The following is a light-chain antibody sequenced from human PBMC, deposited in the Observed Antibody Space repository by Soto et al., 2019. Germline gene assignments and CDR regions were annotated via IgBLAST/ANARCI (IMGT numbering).Light chain of an antibody. J-gene: IGLJ1*01. CDR1: SSDVGSYNL. CDR3: CSYAGSSTFAYV. V-gene: IGLV2-23*03. Sequence: QSALTQPASVSGSPGQSITISCTGTSSDVGSYNLVSWYQQHPGKAPKLMIYEGSKRPSGVSNRFSGSKSGNTASLTISGLQAEDVADYYCCSYAGSSTFAYVFGTGTKLTVL. CDR2: EGS.